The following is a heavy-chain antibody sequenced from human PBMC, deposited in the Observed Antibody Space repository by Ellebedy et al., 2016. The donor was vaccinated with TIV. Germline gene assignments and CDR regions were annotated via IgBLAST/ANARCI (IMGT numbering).Heavy chain of an antibody. D-gene: IGHD6-19*01. CDR1: GGFISNSNYY. CDR3: ARLGYVDSSGLIDY. Sequence: SETLSLXXSVSGGFISNSNYYWGWIRQPPGEGLEWIASIFYNGRTHYNPSLRSRVTISVDTSKNGFSLNLRSVTAADTAVYYCARLGYVDSSGLIDYWGQGALVTVSS. V-gene: IGHV4-39*01. CDR2: IFYNGRT. J-gene: IGHJ4*02.